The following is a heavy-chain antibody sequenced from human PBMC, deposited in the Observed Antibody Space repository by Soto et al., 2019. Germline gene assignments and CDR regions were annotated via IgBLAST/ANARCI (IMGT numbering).Heavy chain of an antibody. J-gene: IGHJ6*02. D-gene: IGHD2-2*02. CDR1: GGSISSGGYY. Sequence: SETLSLTCTVSGGSISSGGYYWSWIRQHPGKGLEWIGYIYYSGSTYYNPSLKSRVTISVDTSKNQFSLKLSSVTAADTAVYYCARGGYCSSTSCYRDKMDVWGQGPTVTVSS. CDR2: IYYSGST. CDR3: ARGGYCSSTSCYRDKMDV. V-gene: IGHV4-31*03.